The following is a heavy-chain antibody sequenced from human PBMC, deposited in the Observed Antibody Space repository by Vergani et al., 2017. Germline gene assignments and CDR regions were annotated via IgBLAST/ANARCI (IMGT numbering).Heavy chain of an antibody. D-gene: IGHD3-10*01. CDR3: SRGNYYGSGTYVDP. V-gene: IGHV3-66*02. CDR2: IYSGDET. J-gene: IGHJ5*02. Sequence: ELQLVESGGGLVQPGGSLRLSCAASGFTFSGYYMTWVRQAPGKGLEWVSHIYSGDETYYADSVKGRVDISRDTSKKTLHLQINNLIVEETAVYYCSRGNYYGSGTYVDPWGQGTLVTVSS. CDR1: GFTFSGYY.